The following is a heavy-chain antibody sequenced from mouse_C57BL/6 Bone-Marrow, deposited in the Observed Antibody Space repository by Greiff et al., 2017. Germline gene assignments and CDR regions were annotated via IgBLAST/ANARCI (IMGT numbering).Heavy chain of an antibody. V-gene: IGHV1-15*01. J-gene: IGHJ2*01. Sequence: VQRVESGAELVRPGASVTLSCKASGYTFTDYEMHWVKQTPVHGLEWIGAIDPETGGTAYNQKFKGKAILTADKSSSTAYMELRSLTSEDSAVYYCTRSTMITTRVYYFDYWGQGTTLTVSS. CDR2: IDPETGGT. D-gene: IGHD2-4*01. CDR3: TRSTMITTRVYYFDY. CDR1: GYTFTDYE.